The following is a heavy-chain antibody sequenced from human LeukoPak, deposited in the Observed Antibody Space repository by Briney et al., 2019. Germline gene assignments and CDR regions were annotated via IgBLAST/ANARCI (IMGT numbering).Heavy chain of an antibody. J-gene: IGHJ6*02. CDR1: GGSISSSTYY. V-gene: IGHV4-39*07. Sequence: SETLSLTCTVSGGSISSSTYYWNWIRQPPGKGLEWIGTVYYRGSSYYNPSPKSRVTISVDTSKKQFSLKLSSVTAADTAVYYCATTKVSSSWDYFYYYGMDVWGQGATVTVSS. D-gene: IGHD6-13*01. CDR2: VYYRGSS. CDR3: ATTKVSSSWDYFYYYGMDV.